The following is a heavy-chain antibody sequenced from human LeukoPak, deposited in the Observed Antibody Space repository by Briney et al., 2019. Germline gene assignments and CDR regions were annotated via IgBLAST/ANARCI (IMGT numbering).Heavy chain of an antibody. CDR3: ARGSGVYSSGWYGGFDP. CDR2: MNPNSDNT. D-gene: IGHD6-19*01. V-gene: IGHV1-8*01. J-gene: IGHJ5*02. Sequence: SVNVSRKASVYTFTSYDINWVRQPTRQGLEWMGWMNPNSDNTGYAKNFQGRVTMTRNTSFCTAYLELTTLRSEDTAVYFCARGSGVYSSGWYGGFDPWGQGTLVTVSS. CDR1: VYTFTSYD.